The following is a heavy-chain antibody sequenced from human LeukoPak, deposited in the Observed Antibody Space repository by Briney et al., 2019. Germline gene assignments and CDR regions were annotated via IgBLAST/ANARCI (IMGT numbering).Heavy chain of an antibody. CDR3: AKDVDYGDYPGY. Sequence: GGTLRLSCAASGFTFSSYGMSWVRQAPGKGLEWVAFIRYDGSNKYYADSVKGRFTISRDNSKNTLYLQMNSLRAEDTAVYYCAKDVDYGDYPGYWGQGTLVTVSS. D-gene: IGHD4-17*01. CDR1: GFTFSSYG. V-gene: IGHV3-30*02. CDR2: IRYDGSNK. J-gene: IGHJ4*02.